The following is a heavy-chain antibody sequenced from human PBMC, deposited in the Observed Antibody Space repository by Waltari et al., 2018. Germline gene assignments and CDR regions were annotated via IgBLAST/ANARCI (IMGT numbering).Heavy chain of an antibody. CDR2: IYTSGST. CDR1: GGSISSGSYY. Sequence: QVQLQESGPGLVKPSQTLSLTCTVSGGSISSGSYYWSWIRQPAGKGLAWIGRIYTSGSTNYNPSLKSRVTISVDTSKNQFSLKLSSVTAADTSVYYCAAGERGSYYFDYWGQGTLVTVSS. J-gene: IGHJ4*02. D-gene: IGHD3-10*01. V-gene: IGHV4-61*02. CDR3: AAGERGSYYFDY.